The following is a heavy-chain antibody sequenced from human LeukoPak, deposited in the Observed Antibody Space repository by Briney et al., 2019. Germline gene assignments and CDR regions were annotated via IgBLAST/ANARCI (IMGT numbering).Heavy chain of an antibody. Sequence: GESLKISCKGSGYSFTNYWIGWVRQMPGKGLEWMGIIYPGDSDTRYSPSFQGQVTISADKSISTAYLQWSSLKASDTAMYYCARSRSNIVGATSLDYWGQGTLVTVSS. CDR3: ARSRSNIVGATSLDY. D-gene: IGHD1-26*01. V-gene: IGHV5-51*01. J-gene: IGHJ4*02. CDR2: IYPGDSDT. CDR1: GYSFTNYW.